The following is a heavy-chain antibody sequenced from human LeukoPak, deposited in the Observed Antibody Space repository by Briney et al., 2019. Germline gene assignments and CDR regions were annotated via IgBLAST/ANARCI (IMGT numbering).Heavy chain of an antibody. CDR3: ARAAYSNYPWDY. V-gene: IGHV1-2*06. D-gene: IGHD4-11*01. CDR2: TNPNSGGT. CDR1: GYTFTDYF. J-gene: IGHJ4*02. Sequence: ASVKVSCKASGYTFTDYFMHWVRQAPGQGLEWMGRTNPNSGGTNYAQKFLGRVTMTRDTSINTAYMELGRLRSDDTAVYFCARAAYSNYPWDYWGQGTLVTVSS.